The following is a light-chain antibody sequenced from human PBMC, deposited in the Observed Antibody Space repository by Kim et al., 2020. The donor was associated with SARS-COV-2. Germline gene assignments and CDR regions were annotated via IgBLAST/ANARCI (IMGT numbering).Light chain of an antibody. J-gene: IGLJ3*02. CDR2: EVS. CDR3: SSYAGSKHWM. CDR1: SSDVGGYNY. V-gene: IGLV2-8*01. Sequence: QSVLTQPPSASGSPGQSVTISCTGTSSDVGGYNYVSWYQQHPGKAPKLMIFEVSKRPSGVPDRFSGSRSGNTASLTVSGLRAEDEADYYCSSYAGSKHWMFGGGTQLTVL.